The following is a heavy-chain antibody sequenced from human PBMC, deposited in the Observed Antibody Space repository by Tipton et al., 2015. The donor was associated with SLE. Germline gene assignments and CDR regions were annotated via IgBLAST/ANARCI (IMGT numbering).Heavy chain of an antibody. Sequence: TLSLTCGVSGGSVSSGDYSWSWIRQPPGKGPEWIGYIYYSGSTYYNPSLKSRVTVSLDTSKNQFSLKLSSVTAADTAVYYCARRGFGGWWFDPWGQGTLVTVSS. V-gene: IGHV4-31*11. J-gene: IGHJ5*02. D-gene: IGHD6-19*01. CDR2: IYYSGST. CDR1: GGSVSSGDYS. CDR3: ARRGFGGWWFDP.